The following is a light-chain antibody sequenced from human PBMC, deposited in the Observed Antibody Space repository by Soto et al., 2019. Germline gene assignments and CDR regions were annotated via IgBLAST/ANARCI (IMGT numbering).Light chain of an antibody. CDR2: DAS. V-gene: IGKV3-11*01. Sequence: EIVMTQSPATLSVSPGERATLSCRASQSVSINLAWYQQKPGQAPRLLIYDASNRATGIPARFSGSGSGTDFTLTISSLEPEDFAAYYCQQRSTSFGQGTRLEIK. CDR1: QSVSIN. J-gene: IGKJ5*01. CDR3: QQRSTS.